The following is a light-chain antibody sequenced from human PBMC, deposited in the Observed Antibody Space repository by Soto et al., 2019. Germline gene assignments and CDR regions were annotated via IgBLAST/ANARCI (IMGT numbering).Light chain of an antibody. Sequence: IVLTQSPGTLSLSPGEGATLSCRASQPVNSGYLAWYQQKPGQAPRLLMYGGSTRDTGIPDRFSGSGAGTDFTLTISRLEPGDFAVYYCQVYGSSPKTFGQGTKVDI. CDR3: QVYGSSPKT. J-gene: IGKJ1*01. CDR2: GGS. CDR1: QPVNSGY. V-gene: IGKV3-20*01.